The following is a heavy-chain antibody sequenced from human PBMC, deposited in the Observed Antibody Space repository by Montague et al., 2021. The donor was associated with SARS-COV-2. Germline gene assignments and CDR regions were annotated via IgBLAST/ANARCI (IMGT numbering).Heavy chain of an antibody. CDR3: AKEIGSGSINPTY. J-gene: IGHJ4*02. V-gene: IGHV4-59*01. CDR2: IYNYGST. D-gene: IGHD3-10*01. CDR1: GDSIRSYF. Sequence: SETLSLTCTVSGDSIRSYFWCWIRQPPGKGLELIGNIYNYGSTHSNPSLKSQATISIYTYRNLFSLQLSSVTAAATAVYFCAKEIGSGSINPTYWGQGALVTVSS.